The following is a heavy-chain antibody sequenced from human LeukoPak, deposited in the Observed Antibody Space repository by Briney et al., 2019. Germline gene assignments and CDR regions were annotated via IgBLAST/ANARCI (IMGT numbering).Heavy chain of an antibody. CDR3: ATGIAVAGTTYYFDY. Sequence: SETLSLTCTVSGGSISSSSYYWGWIRQPPGKGLEWIGSIYYSGSTYYNPSLKSRVTISVDTAKNQFSLKLSSATAADTAVYYCATGIAVAGTTYYFDYWGQGTLVTVSS. J-gene: IGHJ4*02. V-gene: IGHV4-39*07. CDR2: IYYSGST. CDR1: GGSISSSSYY. D-gene: IGHD6-19*01.